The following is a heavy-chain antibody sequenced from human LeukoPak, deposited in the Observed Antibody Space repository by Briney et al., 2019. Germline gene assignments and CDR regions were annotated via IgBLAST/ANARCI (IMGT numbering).Heavy chain of an antibody. D-gene: IGHD2-21*02. J-gene: IGHJ4*02. CDR1: GYAFINYA. CDR2: ISTYNGNT. CDR3: ARAKAYCGGDCYYGDY. Sequence: ASVKVSCKASGYAFINYAISWVRQAPGQGLEWMGWISTYNGNTDYAQKFQGRVTITADESTSTAYMELSSLRSEDTAVYYCARAKAYCGGDCYYGDYWGQGTLVTVSS. V-gene: IGHV1-18*01.